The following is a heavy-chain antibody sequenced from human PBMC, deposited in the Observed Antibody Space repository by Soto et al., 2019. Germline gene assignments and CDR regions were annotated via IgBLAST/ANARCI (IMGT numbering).Heavy chain of an antibody. CDR1: GFTFSSYA. D-gene: IGHD3-3*01. CDR2: ISGSGGST. J-gene: IGHJ5*02. CDR3: AARGDDFWSGTPFDP. V-gene: IGHV3-23*01. Sequence: PGGSLRLSCAASGFTFSSYAMSWVRQAPGKGLEWVSAISGSGGSTYYADSVKGRFTISRDNSKNTLYLQMNSLRAEDTAVYDCAARGDDFWSGTPFDPWGQGTLVTVSS.